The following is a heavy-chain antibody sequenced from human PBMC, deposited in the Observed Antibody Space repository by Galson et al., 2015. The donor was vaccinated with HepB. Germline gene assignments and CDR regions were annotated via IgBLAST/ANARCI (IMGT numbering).Heavy chain of an antibody. D-gene: IGHD1/OR15-1a*01. V-gene: IGHV3-9*01. J-gene: IGHJ6*03. CDR1: GFTFDDYA. CDR2: ISWNSGSI. CDR3: AKDIGTYYYYYYMDV. Sequence: SLRLSCAASGFTFDDYAMHWVRQAPGKGLEWVSGISWNSGSIGYADSVKGRFTISRDNAKNSLYLQMNSLRAEDTALYYCAKDIGTYYYYYYMDVWGKGTTVTVSS.